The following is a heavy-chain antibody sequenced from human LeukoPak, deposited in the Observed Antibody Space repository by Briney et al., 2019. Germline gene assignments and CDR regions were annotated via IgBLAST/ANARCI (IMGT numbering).Heavy chain of an antibody. CDR3: ARDTYGSGTFDY. CDR2: IYYSGST. V-gene: IGHV4-31*03. J-gene: IGHJ4*02. Sequence: PLQTPSLTCTVSGGSISSGGYYWSWIRQHPGKGLEWIGYIYYSGSTYYNPSLKSRVTISVDTSKNQFSLKLSSVTAADTAVYYCARDTYGSGTFDYWGQGTLVTVSS. CDR1: GGSISSGGYY. D-gene: IGHD3-10*01.